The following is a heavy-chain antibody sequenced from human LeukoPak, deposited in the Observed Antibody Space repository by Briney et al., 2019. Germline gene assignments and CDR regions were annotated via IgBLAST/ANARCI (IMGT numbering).Heavy chain of an antibody. J-gene: IGHJ4*02. CDR2: INHSGST. CDR1: GGSFSGYY. V-gene: IGHV4-34*01. Sequence: SETLSLTCAVYGGSFSGYYWSWIRQPPGKGLEWIGEINHSGSTNYNPSLKSRVTISVDTSKNQFSLTLYSVTAADMAVYYCARVGSSYYDSSGIFDYWGQGTLVTVSS. CDR3: ARVGSSYYDSSGIFDY. D-gene: IGHD3-22*01.